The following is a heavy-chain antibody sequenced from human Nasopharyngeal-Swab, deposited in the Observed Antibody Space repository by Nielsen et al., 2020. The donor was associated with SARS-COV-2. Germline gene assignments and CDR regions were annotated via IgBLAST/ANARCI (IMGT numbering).Heavy chain of an antibody. J-gene: IGHJ4*02. Sequence: SETLSPTCAVYGGSFSGYYWSWIRQPPGKGLEWIGEINHSGSTNYNPSLKSRVTISVDTSKNQFSLKLSSVTAADTAVYYCARGRDDSSGYYRLFDYWGQGTLVTVSS. CDR2: INHSGST. CDR3: ARGRDDSSGYYRLFDY. V-gene: IGHV4-34*01. D-gene: IGHD3-22*01. CDR1: GGSFSGYY.